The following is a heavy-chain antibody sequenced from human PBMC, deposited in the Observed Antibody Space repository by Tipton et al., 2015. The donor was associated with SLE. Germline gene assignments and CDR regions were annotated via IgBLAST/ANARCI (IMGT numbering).Heavy chain of an antibody. CDR2: ISGRGGST. D-gene: IGHD1-1*01. J-gene: IGHJ6*02. V-gene: IGHV3-23*01. CDR3: GRLRDDGGHYGMDD. CDR1: GFIFTNYA. Sequence: SLRLSCAASGFIFTNYAMTWVRQAPGKGLEWVSMISGRGGSTYYADSVRGRFTISRDKSNSTLYLQMNSLKTEDTAGYYCGRLRDDGGHYGMDDWGQGTPVAVSS.